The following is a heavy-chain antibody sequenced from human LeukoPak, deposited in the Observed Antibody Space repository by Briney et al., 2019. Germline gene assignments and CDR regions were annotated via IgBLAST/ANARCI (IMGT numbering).Heavy chain of an antibody. V-gene: IGHV1-69*01. CDR3: ARGTGYSGYDYGFDY. CDR1: GGTFSSYA. D-gene: IGHD5-12*01. Sequence: GSSVKVSCKASGGTFSSYAISWVRQAPGQGLEWMGGIIPIFGTANYAQKFQGRVTITADESTSTAYMELSSLRSEDMAVYYCARGTGYSGYDYGFDYWGQGTLVTVSS. CDR2: IIPIFGTA. J-gene: IGHJ4*02.